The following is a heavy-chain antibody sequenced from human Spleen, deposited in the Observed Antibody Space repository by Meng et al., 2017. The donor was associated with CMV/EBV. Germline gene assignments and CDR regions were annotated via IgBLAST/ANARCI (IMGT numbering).Heavy chain of an antibody. J-gene: IGHJ4*02. Sequence: GESLKISCVVSGSTFRSYAMHWVRQAPGKGLEWVAVISNDGNEKYYADSVKGRFTISRDNSRDTLDLQMNSLRVEDTAVYYCVREGVGATWDYWGQGTLVTVSS. V-gene: IGHV3-30-3*01. D-gene: IGHD1-26*01. CDR2: ISNDGNEK. CDR3: VREGVGATWDY. CDR1: GSTFRSYA.